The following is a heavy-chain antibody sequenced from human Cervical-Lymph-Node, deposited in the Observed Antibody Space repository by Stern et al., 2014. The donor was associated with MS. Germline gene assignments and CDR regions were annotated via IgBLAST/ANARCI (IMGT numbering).Heavy chain of an antibody. Sequence: EMQLVESGGGLVQPGGSLKLSCAASGFTFSGSDMHWVRQASGKGLEWLGRIRSKSNNYATAYAASVKGRFTISRDDSKNSAFLQMNSLKTDDTAVYYCTRREYSYGPNDFWGQGTLVTVSS. CDR3: TRREYSYGPNDF. V-gene: IGHV3-73*01. CDR1: GFTFSGSD. D-gene: IGHD5-18*01. J-gene: IGHJ4*02. CDR2: IRSKSNNYAT.